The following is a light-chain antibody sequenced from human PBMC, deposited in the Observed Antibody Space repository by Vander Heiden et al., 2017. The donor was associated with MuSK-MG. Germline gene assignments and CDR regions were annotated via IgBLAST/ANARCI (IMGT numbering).Light chain of an antibody. CDR3: RYDSSSQT. V-gene: IGKV3-20*01. CDR1: QSVNSYY. Sequence: EIVLTQSPGTLSLSPGERATLSCRASQSVNSYYLGWYQQKPGQAPRLLIFGASSRADGIPDRFSGSGSGTDFTLTSIRLEPEDIAVYYWRYDSSSQTFGQGTMLEIK. J-gene: IGKJ1*01. CDR2: GAS.